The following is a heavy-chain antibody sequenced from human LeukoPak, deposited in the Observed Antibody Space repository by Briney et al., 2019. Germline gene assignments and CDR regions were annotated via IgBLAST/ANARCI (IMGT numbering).Heavy chain of an antibody. J-gene: IGHJ3*02. CDR2: INPNSGGT. Sequence: ASVTVSCKASGYTFTGYYMHWVRQAPGQGLEWMGWINPNSGGTNYAQKFQGRVTMTRDTSISTAYMELSRLRSDDTAVYYCARDRTTRVPGDAFDIWGQGTMVTVSS. V-gene: IGHV1-2*02. D-gene: IGHD1-26*01. CDR3: ARDRTTRVPGDAFDI. CDR1: GYTFTGYY.